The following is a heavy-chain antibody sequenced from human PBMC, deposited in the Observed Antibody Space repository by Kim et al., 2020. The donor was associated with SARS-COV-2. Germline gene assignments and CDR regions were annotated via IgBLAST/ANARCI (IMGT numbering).Heavy chain of an antibody. J-gene: IGHJ4*02. CDR1: VGSISSDF. D-gene: IGHD6-19*01. CDR2: IRYSGRT. Sequence: SETLSLTCTVSVGSISSDFWTWIRQPPGKGLEWIGYIRYSGRTEYNPSLRSRVAILLDPSKSHFSLKLSSLTAADTAVYFCARIPDITGWPFDSWGQGILVPVSS. CDR3: ARIPDITGWPFDS. V-gene: IGHV4-59*01.